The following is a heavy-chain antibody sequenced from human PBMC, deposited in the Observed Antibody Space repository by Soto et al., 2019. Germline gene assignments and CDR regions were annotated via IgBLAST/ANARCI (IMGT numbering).Heavy chain of an antibody. V-gene: IGHV4-31*03. CDR3: ARWPQLEPRFDY. CDR2: IYYSGST. D-gene: IGHD1-1*01. Sequence: ASETPPLTRTLSGGSLTSGVYYWSWLRQHPGKGLEWIGYIYYSGSTYYNPSLKSRVTISVDTSKNQFSLKLSSVTAADTAVYYCARWPQLEPRFDYWGQGTLVTVSS. CDR1: GGSLTSGVYY. J-gene: IGHJ4*02.